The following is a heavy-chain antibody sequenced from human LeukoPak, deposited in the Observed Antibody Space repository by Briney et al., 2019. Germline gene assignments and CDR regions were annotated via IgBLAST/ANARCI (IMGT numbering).Heavy chain of an antibody. Sequence: ASVKVSCKASGYTFTSYDINWVRQATGQGLEWMGWISGYNGNTNYAQKSEGRLTLTTDTATSTVYMELRNLRSDDTAVYYCARGLDAAAGLANFDYWGQGTLVTVSS. J-gene: IGHJ4*02. CDR1: GYTFTSYD. CDR2: ISGYNGNT. V-gene: IGHV1-18*01. CDR3: ARGLDAAAGLANFDY. D-gene: IGHD6-25*01.